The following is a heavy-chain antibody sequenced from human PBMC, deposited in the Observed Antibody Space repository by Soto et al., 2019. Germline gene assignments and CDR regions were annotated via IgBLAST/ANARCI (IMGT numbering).Heavy chain of an antibody. CDR3: ATNGDRGY. V-gene: IGHV3-66*01. CDR2: IYSGGKT. J-gene: IGHJ4*02. Sequence: EVQLVESGGGLVQPGGSLRLSCAVSGFTVSNNYMTWVRQAPGKGLEWVSIIYSGGKTYYTDSVKGRFTISRDSSKNTMYLQMSSLRAEDTAVYYCATNGDRGYWGQGTLVTVSS. CDR1: GFTVSNNY. D-gene: IGHD2-8*01.